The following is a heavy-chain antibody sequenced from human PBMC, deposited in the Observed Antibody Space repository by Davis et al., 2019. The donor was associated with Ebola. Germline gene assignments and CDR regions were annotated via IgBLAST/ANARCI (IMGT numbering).Heavy chain of an antibody. D-gene: IGHD2-2*01. V-gene: IGHV4-34*01. CDR2: INHSGST. CDR1: GGSFSGYY. J-gene: IGHJ6*02. CDR3: ARLAGWREYRALYYYGMDV. Sequence: PSETLSLTCAVYGGSFSGYYWSWIRQPPGKGLEWIGEINHSGSTNYNPSLKSRVTISVDTSKNQFSLKLSSVTAADTAVYYCARLAGWREYRALYYYGMDVWGQGTTVTVSS.